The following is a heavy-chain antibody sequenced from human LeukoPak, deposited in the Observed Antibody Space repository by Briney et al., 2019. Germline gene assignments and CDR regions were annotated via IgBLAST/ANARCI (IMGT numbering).Heavy chain of an antibody. CDR2: ISGSGGNT. Sequence: GGSLRLSCAASGFTFSSYAMSWVRQAPGKGLEWVSAISGSGGNTYYADSVKGRFTISRDNSKNTLYLQMNSLRAEGTAVYYCARALDSSGYYSGFDYWGQGTLLTVSS. CDR1: GFTFSSYA. D-gene: IGHD3-22*01. CDR3: ARALDSSGYYSGFDY. J-gene: IGHJ4*02. V-gene: IGHV3-23*01.